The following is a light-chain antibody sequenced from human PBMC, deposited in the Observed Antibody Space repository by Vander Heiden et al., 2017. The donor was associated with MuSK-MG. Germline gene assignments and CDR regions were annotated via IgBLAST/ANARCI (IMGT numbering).Light chain of an antibody. CDR1: QSVNRF. CDR2: EAS. Sequence: EVVWTQFPVTLSLSPGQRATLSCRAMQSVNRFLACYQQKSGQPPRHLVSEASKRPPGTPDRFSGSEYEKDSTIPISSLHPDESAASFCQKSTNGHGNQIIFGGGTKVXI. J-gene: IGKJ4*01. CDR3: QKSTNGHGNQII. V-gene: IGKV3-11*01.